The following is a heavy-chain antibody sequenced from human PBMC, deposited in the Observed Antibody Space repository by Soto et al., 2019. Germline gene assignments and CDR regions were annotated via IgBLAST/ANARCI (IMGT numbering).Heavy chain of an antibody. V-gene: IGHV4-39*01. CDR2: IYYSGST. D-gene: IGHD3-3*01. J-gene: IGHJ3*02. Sequence: SETLSLTCTVSGGSISSSSYYWGWIRQPPGKGLEWIGSIYYSGSTYYNPSLKSRVTISVDTSKNQFSLKLSSVTAADTAVYYCASRITIFGVVLDAFDIWGQGTMVTVSS. CDR1: GGSISSSSYY. CDR3: ASRITIFGVVLDAFDI.